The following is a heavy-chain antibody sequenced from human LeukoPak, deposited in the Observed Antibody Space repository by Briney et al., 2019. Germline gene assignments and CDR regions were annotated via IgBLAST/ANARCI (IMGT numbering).Heavy chain of an antibody. CDR3: ARDRYSSSPPYYYYYYGMDV. CDR1: GYTFTNYA. Sequence: ASVKVSCKASGYTFTNYAMHWVRQAPGQRLEWMGYINPGNGDTKSSQKFQGRVTLARDTSASTVYMDLSSLTSEDTAVYYCARDRYSSSPPYYYYYYGMDVWGQGTTVTVSS. D-gene: IGHD6-6*01. V-gene: IGHV1-3*01. CDR2: INPGNGDT. J-gene: IGHJ6*02.